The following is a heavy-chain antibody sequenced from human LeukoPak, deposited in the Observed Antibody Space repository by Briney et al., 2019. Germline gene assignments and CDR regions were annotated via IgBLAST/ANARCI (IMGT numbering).Heavy chain of an antibody. V-gene: IGHV3-15*01. CDR3: TTAGYYDILTGYLDAFDI. CDR2: IKSKTDGGTT. D-gene: IGHD3-9*01. J-gene: IGHJ3*02. CDR1: GFTFSSYS. Sequence: PGGSLRLSCAASGFTFSSYSMNWVRQAPGKGLEWVGRIKSKTDGGTTDYAAPVKGRFTISRDDSKNTLYMQMNSLKTEDTAVYFCTTAGYYDILTGYLDAFDIWGQGTMVTVSS.